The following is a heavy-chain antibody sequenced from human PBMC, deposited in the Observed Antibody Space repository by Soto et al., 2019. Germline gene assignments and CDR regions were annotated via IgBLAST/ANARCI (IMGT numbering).Heavy chain of an antibody. Sequence: GGSLRLSCAASGFTFSSYAMSWVRQAPGKGLEWVSAISGSGGSTYYADSVKGRFTISRDNSKNTLYLQMNSLRAEDTAVYYCAKGDIVVVTAIADYWGQGTLVTVSS. CDR2: ISGSGGST. CDR3: AKGDIVVVTAIADY. CDR1: GFTFSSYA. J-gene: IGHJ4*02. V-gene: IGHV3-23*01. D-gene: IGHD2-21*02.